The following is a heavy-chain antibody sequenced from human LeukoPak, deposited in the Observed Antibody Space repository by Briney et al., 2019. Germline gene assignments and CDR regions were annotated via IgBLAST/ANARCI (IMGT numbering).Heavy chain of an antibody. CDR3: ARSPMYCSGGSCYWFDP. V-gene: IGHV1-2*02. CDR1: GYTFTGYY. CDR2: INPNSGGT. Sequence: ASVKVSCKASGYTFTGYYMHWVRQAPGQGLEWMGWINPNSGGTNYAQKFQGRVTMTRDTFISTAYMELSRLRSDDTAVYYCARSPMYCSGGSCYWFDPWGQGTLVTVSS. J-gene: IGHJ5*02. D-gene: IGHD2-15*01.